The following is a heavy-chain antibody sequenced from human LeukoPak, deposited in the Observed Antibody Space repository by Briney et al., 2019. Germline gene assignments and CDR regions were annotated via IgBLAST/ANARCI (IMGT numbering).Heavy chain of an antibody. Sequence: SETLSLTCTVSGGSINSSSYYWGWIRQPPGKGLEWIGSIYYSGSTYYNPSLKSRVTISVDTSKNQFSLKLSSVTAADTAVYYCARPAHVDTAMGPFDYWGQGTLVTVSS. CDR1: GGSINSSSYY. V-gene: IGHV4-39*01. J-gene: IGHJ4*02. CDR3: ARPAHVDTAMGPFDY. D-gene: IGHD5-18*01. CDR2: IYYSGST.